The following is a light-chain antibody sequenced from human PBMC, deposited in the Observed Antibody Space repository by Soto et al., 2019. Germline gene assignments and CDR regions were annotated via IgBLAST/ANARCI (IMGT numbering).Light chain of an antibody. J-gene: IGKJ4*01. CDR3: QQFFSAVLT. V-gene: IGKV1-39*01. CDR1: ETISTF. Sequence: DIQLPQSPSSLSASLGDSITITCRASETISTFLNWYQVQPGKAPRLLVYGASYLQVGVPVRFRGSGSGTLFTLTIDNLQREDLASYFCQQFFSAVLTFGGGTRVDI. CDR2: GAS.